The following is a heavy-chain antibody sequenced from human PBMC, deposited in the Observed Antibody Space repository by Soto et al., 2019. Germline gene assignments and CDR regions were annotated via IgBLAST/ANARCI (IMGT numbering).Heavy chain of an antibody. J-gene: IGHJ3*02. CDR2: IDPSDSYT. CDR1: GYTFSSYW. V-gene: IGHV5-10-1*01. CDR3: TTDLDYNGNSESFNI. D-gene: IGHD4-4*01. Sequence: GGALKNSCKGFGYTFSSYWICSVRQIPGKGLEWMGRIDPSDSYTNYSPSFQGHVTISADKSISTAYLQWSSLKASDTAMYFCTTDLDYNGNSESFNIWGQGTMVTVSS.